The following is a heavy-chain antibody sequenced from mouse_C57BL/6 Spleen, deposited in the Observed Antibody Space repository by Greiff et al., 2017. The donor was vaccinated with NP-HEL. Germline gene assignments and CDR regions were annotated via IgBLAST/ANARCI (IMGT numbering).Heavy chain of an antibody. CDR2: INPYNGGT. V-gene: IGHV1-19*01. J-gene: IGHJ3*01. CDR3: AREVTGTWFAY. Sequence: VQLQQSGPVLVKPGASVKMSCKASGYTFTDYYMNWVKQSHGKSLEWIGVINPYNGGTSYNQKFKGKATLTVDKSSSTAYMELNSLTSEDSAVYYCAREVTGTWFAYWGQGTLVTVSA. CDR1: GYTFTDYY. D-gene: IGHD4-1*01.